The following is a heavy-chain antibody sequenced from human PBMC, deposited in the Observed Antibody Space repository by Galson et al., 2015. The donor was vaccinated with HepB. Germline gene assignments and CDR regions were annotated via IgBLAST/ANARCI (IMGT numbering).Heavy chain of an antibody. D-gene: IGHD2/OR15-2a*01. V-gene: IGHV1-2*06. Sequence: SVKVSCKASGYTITGYYINWVRQAPGQGLEWMGRINPNSGGTDYAQKFQGKVTMTRDTSINTAYVELSRLRSDDTAVYYCAREYFDDSAFDIWGQGTIVTVSS. CDR2: INPNSGGT. CDR3: AREYFDDSAFDI. CDR1: GYTITGYY. J-gene: IGHJ3*02.